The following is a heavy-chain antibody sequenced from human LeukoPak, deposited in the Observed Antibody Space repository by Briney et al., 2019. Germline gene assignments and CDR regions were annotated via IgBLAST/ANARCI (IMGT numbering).Heavy chain of an antibody. Sequence: PGGSLRLSCAASGFTFSFHSMSCVRQAPGKGMEWVSSIDSSSSHIYYADSVKGRFTISRDNAKNSLFLQMNSLRAEDTAVHYCARDFRTQLDGYSPPYHFDYWGRGALVTVSS. V-gene: IGHV3-21*01. D-gene: IGHD5-24*01. CDR2: IDSSSSHI. CDR3: ARDFRTQLDGYSPPYHFDY. CDR1: GFTFSFHS. J-gene: IGHJ4*02.